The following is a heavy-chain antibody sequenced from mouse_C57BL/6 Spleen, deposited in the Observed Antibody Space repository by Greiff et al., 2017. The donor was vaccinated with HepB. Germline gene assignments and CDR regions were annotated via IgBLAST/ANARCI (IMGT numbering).Heavy chain of an antibody. V-gene: IGHV3-6*01. J-gene: IGHJ4*01. Sequence: ESGPGLVKPSQSLSLTCSVTGYSITSGYYWNWIRQFPGNKLEWMGYISYDGSNNYNPSLKNRISITRDTSKNQFFLKLNSVTTEDTATYYCARGVYYDPEGAMDYWGQGTSVTVSS. CDR2: ISYDGSN. CDR3: ARGVYYDPEGAMDY. D-gene: IGHD2-4*01. CDR1: GYSITSGYY.